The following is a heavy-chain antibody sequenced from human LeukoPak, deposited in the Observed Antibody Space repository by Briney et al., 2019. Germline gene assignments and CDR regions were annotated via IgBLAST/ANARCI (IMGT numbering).Heavy chain of an antibody. Sequence: GGSLRLSCVASGFTFSSSWMNWVRQAPGKGLEWVGRIRSNSDGGTIDYAAPVKGRFTLSRDDSKTTLYLQMNSLQTEDTAVYYCATDFYDSTWGQGTLVTVSS. CDR1: GFTFSSSW. CDR3: ATDFYDST. J-gene: IGHJ5*02. CDR2: IRSNSDGGTI. V-gene: IGHV3-15*07. D-gene: IGHD3-22*01.